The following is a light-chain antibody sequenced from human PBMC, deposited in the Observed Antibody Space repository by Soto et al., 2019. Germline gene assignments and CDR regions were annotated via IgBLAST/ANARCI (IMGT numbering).Light chain of an antibody. CDR3: SSYASSTTGVV. V-gene: IGLV2-14*01. J-gene: IGLJ2*01. Sequence: QSVLTHPASASGSSGQSITISCTGTRSDVGGYNSGSWYQQHPGKAPKLMIYEVTNRPSGVSNRFSGSKSGNTASLTISWLQAEDEAYYYCSSYASSTTGVVFGGGTKLTVL. CDR2: EVT. CDR1: RSDVGGYNS.